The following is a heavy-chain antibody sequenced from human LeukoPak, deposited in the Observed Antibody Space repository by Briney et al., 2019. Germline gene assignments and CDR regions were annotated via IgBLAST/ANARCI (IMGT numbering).Heavy chain of an antibody. Sequence: SETLSLTCAVYGGSFSGYYWSWIRQPPGKGLEWIGEINHSGSTNYNPSLKSRVTISVDTSKNQFSLKLSSVTAADTAVYYCASSFIGHIVVVPAATPRIMDVWGQGTTVTVSS. J-gene: IGHJ6*02. D-gene: IGHD2-2*01. CDR3: ASSFIGHIVVVPAATPRIMDV. V-gene: IGHV4-34*01. CDR1: GGSFSGYY. CDR2: INHSGST.